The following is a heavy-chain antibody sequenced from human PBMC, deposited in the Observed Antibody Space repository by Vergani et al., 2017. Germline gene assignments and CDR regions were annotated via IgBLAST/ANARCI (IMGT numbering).Heavy chain of an antibody. V-gene: IGHV4-39*01. Sequence: QLQLQESGPGLVKPSETLSLTCTVSGGSISSSSYYWGWIRQPPGKGLGWIGSIYYSGSTYYNPSLKSRVTISVDPSKNQFSLKLSSVTAADPAVYYCVGGANAWGSGGYYPEGGMDVWGQGTTVTVSS. J-gene: IGHJ6*02. CDR2: IYYSGST. CDR3: VGGANAWGSGGYYPEGGMDV. D-gene: IGHD3-3*01. CDR1: GGSISSSSYY.